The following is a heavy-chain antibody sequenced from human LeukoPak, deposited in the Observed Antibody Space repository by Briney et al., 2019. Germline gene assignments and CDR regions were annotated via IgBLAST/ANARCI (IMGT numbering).Heavy chain of an antibody. CDR3: ARVTVVVPAATNWFDP. CDR1: GGSLSSGGYY. D-gene: IGHD2-2*01. J-gene: IGHJ5*02. V-gene: IGHV4-31*01. CDR2: ISYSGST. Sequence: SGTLCLSCTVSGGSLSSGGYYWGWIRQHPGKGLEWIRYISYSGSTYHNPSLKSPITISVDTSKNQFSLKLSSVTAADTAVYYCARVTVVVPAATNWFDPWGQGTLVTVSS.